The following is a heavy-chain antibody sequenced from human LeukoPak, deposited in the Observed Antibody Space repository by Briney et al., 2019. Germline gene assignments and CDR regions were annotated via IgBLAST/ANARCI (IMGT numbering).Heavy chain of an antibody. Sequence: GSLRLSCAASGFTFSSYGMHWVRQAPGKGLEWVAVISYDGSNKYYADSVKGRFTISRDNSKNTLYLQMNSLRAEDTAVYYCARDRGRTIDYWGQGTLVTVSS. V-gene: IGHV3-30*03. J-gene: IGHJ4*02. D-gene: IGHD1-14*01. CDR3: ARDRGRTIDY. CDR2: ISYDGSNK. CDR1: GFTFSSYG.